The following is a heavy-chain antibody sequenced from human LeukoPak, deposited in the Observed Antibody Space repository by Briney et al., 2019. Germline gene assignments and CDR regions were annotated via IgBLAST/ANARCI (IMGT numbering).Heavy chain of an antibody. Sequence: SSETLSLTCTVFGGSISSGGYYWSWIRQHPGKGLEWIGYIYYSGSTYYNPSLKSRVTISVDTSKNQFSLKLSSVTAADTAVYYCARVVYYDFWSGYSNFDYWGQGTLVTVSS. CDR3: ARVVYYDFWSGYSNFDY. J-gene: IGHJ4*02. CDR1: GGSISSGGYY. CDR2: IYYSGST. V-gene: IGHV4-31*03. D-gene: IGHD3-3*01.